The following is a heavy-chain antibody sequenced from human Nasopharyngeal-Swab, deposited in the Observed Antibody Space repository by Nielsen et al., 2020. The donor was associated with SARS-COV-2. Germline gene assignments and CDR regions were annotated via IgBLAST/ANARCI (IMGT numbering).Heavy chain of an antibody. D-gene: IGHD1-26*01. CDR1: GYTFTSYA. CDR2: INAGNGNK. Sequence: ASVKVSCKASGYTFTSYAMHWVRQDPGQRLEWMGWINAGNGNKKYSQEFQGRVTITRDTFATTTYMVLSSLRSEDTAVYYCARDDRELLNAFDIWGQGTMVTVSS. J-gene: IGHJ3*02. CDR3: ARDDRELLNAFDI. V-gene: IGHV1-3*01.